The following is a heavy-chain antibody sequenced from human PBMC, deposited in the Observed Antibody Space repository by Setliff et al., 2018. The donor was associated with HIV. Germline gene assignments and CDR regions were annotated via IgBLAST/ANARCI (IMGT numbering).Heavy chain of an antibody. CDR2: IYSTGRT. D-gene: IGHD3-10*01. Sequence: SETLSLTCTVSGAAITSHYWSWIRQSPGRELEWIGYIYSTGRTNYNPSLQSRVSISMDASKNKFSLKVTSVTSADTAVYYCARNHGSGSPYYFHMDVWGQGTTVTVSS. V-gene: IGHV4-59*11. CDR3: ARNHGSGSPYYFHMDV. CDR1: GAAITSHY. J-gene: IGHJ6*02.